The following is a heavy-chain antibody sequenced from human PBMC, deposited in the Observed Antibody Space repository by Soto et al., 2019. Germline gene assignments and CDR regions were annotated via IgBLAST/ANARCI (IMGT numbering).Heavy chain of an antibody. Sequence: QVQLVESGGGVVQPGRSLRLSCAASGFTFSSYGMHWVRQAPGKGLEWVAVISYDGSNKYYADSVKGRFTISRDNSKNTLYLQMNSLRAEDTAVYYCADDYYDSSGPGNWGQGNLVTVSS. CDR3: ADDYYDSSGPGN. V-gene: IGHV3-30*18. CDR1: GFTFSSYG. J-gene: IGHJ4*02. CDR2: ISYDGSNK. D-gene: IGHD3-22*01.